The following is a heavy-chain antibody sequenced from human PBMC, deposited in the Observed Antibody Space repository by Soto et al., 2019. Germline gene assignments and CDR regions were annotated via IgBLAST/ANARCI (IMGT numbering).Heavy chain of an antibody. Sequence: QVQLVQSGAEVKKPGSSVKVSCKASGGTFSSYAISWVRQAPGQGLEWMGGIIPIFGTANYAQKFQGRVTITADESTSTAYMELSSLRSEDTAVYYCAREYLHYGSGSYRWFDPWGQGTLVTVSS. V-gene: IGHV1-69*01. CDR3: AREYLHYGSGSYRWFDP. D-gene: IGHD3-10*01. J-gene: IGHJ5*02. CDR2: IIPIFGTA. CDR1: GGTFSSYA.